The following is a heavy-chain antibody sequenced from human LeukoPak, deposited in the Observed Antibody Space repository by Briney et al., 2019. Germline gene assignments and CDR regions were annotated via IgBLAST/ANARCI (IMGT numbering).Heavy chain of an antibody. Sequence: GGSLRLSCAASGFTFSTYWMHWVRQAPGEGLVWVSRINSDGSRTSYADSVKGRFTISRDNAKNTLYLQMNSLRGEDTAVYYCARDLRTPSDTNIAIDYWGQGALVTVSS. CDR2: INSDGSRT. CDR3: ARDLRTPSDTNIAIDY. V-gene: IGHV3-74*01. J-gene: IGHJ4*02. D-gene: IGHD4-23*01. CDR1: GFTFSTYW.